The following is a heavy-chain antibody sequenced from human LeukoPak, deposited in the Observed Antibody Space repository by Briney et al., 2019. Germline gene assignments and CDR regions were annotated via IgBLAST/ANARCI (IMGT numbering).Heavy chain of an antibody. CDR2: INPNSGGT. J-gene: IGHJ6*03. Sequence: ASVKVSRKASGYTFTGYYMHWVRQAPGQGLEWMGWINPNSGGTNYAQKFQGRVTMTRDTSISTAYMELSRLRSDDTAVYYCATGPAPSYYYMDVWGKGTTVTISS. D-gene: IGHD1-14*01. CDR3: ATGPAPSYYYMDV. CDR1: GYTFTGYY. V-gene: IGHV1-2*02.